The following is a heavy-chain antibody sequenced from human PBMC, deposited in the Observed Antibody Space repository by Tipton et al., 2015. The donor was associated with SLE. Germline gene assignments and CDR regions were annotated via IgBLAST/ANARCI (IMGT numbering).Heavy chain of an antibody. CDR3: VRGRNGFDH. CDR1: GFTFSDFY. J-gene: IGHJ4*02. CDR2: SRNKANRYTT. V-gene: IGHV3-72*01. Sequence: SLRLSCVVSGFTFSDFYMDWVRPAPGKGLVWVGRSRNKANRYTTEYAASVRGRFSISRDESMNSLYLQMNGLTTEDTAVYYCVRGRNGFDHWGQGTLVSVSS. D-gene: IGHD2-8*01.